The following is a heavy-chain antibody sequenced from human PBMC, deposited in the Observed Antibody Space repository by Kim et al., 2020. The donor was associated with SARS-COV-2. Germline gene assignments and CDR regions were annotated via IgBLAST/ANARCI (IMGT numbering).Heavy chain of an antibody. Sequence: YADSVKGRFTVSRDNSKNTVYLQLNSLRAEDTAVYYCARDLYVSGSYLDYWGQGTLVTVSS. D-gene: IGHD3-10*01. J-gene: IGHJ4*02. V-gene: IGHV3-33*01. CDR3: ARDLYVSGSYLDY.